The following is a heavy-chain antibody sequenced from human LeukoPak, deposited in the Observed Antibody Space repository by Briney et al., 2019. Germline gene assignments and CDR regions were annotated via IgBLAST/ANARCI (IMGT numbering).Heavy chain of an antibody. CDR1: GGSISSYY. J-gene: IGHJ4*02. Sequence: KPSETLSLTCTVSGGSISSYYWSWIRQPAGKGLEWIGRIYTSGSTNYNPSLKSRVTMSVDTSKNQFSLKLGSVTAADTAVYYCARDDCSSTSCYTGYFDYWGQGTLVTVSS. V-gene: IGHV4-4*07. CDR2: IYTSGST. D-gene: IGHD2-2*02. CDR3: ARDDCSSTSCYTGYFDY.